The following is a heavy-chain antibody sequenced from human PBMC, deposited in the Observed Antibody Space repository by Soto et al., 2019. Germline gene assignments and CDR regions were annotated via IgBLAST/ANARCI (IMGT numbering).Heavy chain of an antibody. Sequence: PGGSLRLSCAASGFTFSDYYMSWIRQAPGKGLEWVSYISSSSSYTNYADSVKGRFTISRDNAKNSLYLQMNSLRAEDTAVYYCARAVLFRRGSYVSGLDYWGQGTLVTVSS. CDR1: GFTFSDYY. D-gene: IGHD1-26*01. J-gene: IGHJ4*02. CDR3: ARAVLFRRGSYVSGLDY. CDR2: ISSSSSYT. V-gene: IGHV3-11*06.